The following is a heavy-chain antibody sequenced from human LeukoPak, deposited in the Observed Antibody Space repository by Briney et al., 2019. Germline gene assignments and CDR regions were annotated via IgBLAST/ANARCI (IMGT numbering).Heavy chain of an antibody. J-gene: IGHJ5*02. Sequence: ASVKVSCKVSGYTLTELSMHWVRQAPGKGLEWMGGFDPEDGETIYAQKFQGRVTMTEDTSTDTAYMELSSLRSEDTAVYYCAAYFLRYCSGGSCRSTNWFDPWGRGTLVTVSS. D-gene: IGHD2-15*01. V-gene: IGHV1-24*01. CDR1: GYTLTELS. CDR3: AAYFLRYCSGGSCRSTNWFDP. CDR2: FDPEDGET.